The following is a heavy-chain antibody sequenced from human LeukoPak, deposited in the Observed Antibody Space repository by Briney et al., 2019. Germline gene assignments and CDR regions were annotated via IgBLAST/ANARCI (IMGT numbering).Heavy chain of an antibody. CDR3: ARVTLNTDSSSWGAY. V-gene: IGHV1-2*02. J-gene: IGHJ4*02. Sequence: ASVKVSRKASGYTFTGYYMHWVRQAPGQGLEWMGWINPNSGGTNYAQKFQGRVTMTRDTSISTAYMELSRLRSDDTAVYYCARVTLNTDSSSWGAYWGQGTLVTVSS. CDR2: INPNSGGT. CDR1: GYTFTGYY. D-gene: IGHD6-13*01.